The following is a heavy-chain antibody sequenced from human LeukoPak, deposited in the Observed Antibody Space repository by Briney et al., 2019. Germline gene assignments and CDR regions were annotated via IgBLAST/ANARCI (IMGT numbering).Heavy chain of an antibody. CDR2: ISGSGGST. CDR1: AFTFSSYT. Sequence: GRSLRLSCAPSAFTFSSYTMSSVRQAPGKGLEWVSSISGSGGSTYYADSVKGRFTISRDNSKNTLYLQMNSLRAEDTAVYYCAICGAGSQGYWGQGTLVTVSS. CDR3: AICGAGSQGY. J-gene: IGHJ4*02. V-gene: IGHV3-23*01. D-gene: IGHD6-19*01.